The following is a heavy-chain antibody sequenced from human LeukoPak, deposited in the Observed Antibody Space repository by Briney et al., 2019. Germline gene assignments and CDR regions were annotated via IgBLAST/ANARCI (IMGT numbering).Heavy chain of an antibody. CDR2: IYYSGST. J-gene: IGHJ4*02. CDR3: ARGAGLAVSWSGSQFDY. CDR1: GGSISSGGYY. D-gene: IGHD3-3*01. V-gene: IGHV4-31*03. Sequence: SETLSLTCTVSGGSISSGGYYWSWIRQHPGKGLEWIGHIYYSGSTYYNPSLKSRVTISVDTSKNQFSLKLSSVTAADTAVYYCARGAGLAVSWSGSQFDYWGQGTLVTVSS.